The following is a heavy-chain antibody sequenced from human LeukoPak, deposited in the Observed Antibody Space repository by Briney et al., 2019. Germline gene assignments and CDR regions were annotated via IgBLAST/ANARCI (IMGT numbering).Heavy chain of an antibody. CDR1: GFTFSSYA. Sequence: PGGSLRLSCAASGFTFSSYAMSWVRQAPGKGLEWVSAISGSGGSTYYADSVKGRFTISRDNSKNTLYLQMNSLRAEDTAVYYCARDGRVLLFPDSGSHSFRYKVIDYWGQGTLVTVSS. D-gene: IGHD1-26*01. CDR2: ISGSGGST. CDR3: ARDGRVLLFPDSGSHSFRYKVIDY. J-gene: IGHJ4*02. V-gene: IGHV3-23*01.